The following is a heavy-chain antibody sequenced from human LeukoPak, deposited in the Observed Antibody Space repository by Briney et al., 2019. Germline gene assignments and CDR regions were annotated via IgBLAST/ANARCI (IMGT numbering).Heavy chain of an antibody. CDR1: GYSFSNHD. D-gene: IGHD5-18*01. V-gene: IGHV1-8*02. CDR2: MNANSEYT. CDR3: VRISDSNWYFDL. Sequence: GASVKVSCKASGYSFSNHDINWVRKATGQGLEWMGWMNANSEYTGYSQKFQGRVTMTRNTSTNTAYMELSSLRSEDTAVYYCVRISDSNWYFDLWGRGTLVTVSS. J-gene: IGHJ2*01.